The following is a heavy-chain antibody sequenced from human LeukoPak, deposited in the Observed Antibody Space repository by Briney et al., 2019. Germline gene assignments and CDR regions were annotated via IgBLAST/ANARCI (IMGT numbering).Heavy chain of an antibody. CDR3: ARGQSYYDSSAYYYEGDAFDI. Sequence: ASVKASCKASGYTFISYYMHWVRQAPGQGLEWMGIINPSGGSTSYAQKFQGRVTMTRDMSTSTVYMELSSLRSEDTAVYYCARGQSYYDSSAYYYEGDAFDIWGQGTMVTVSS. V-gene: IGHV1-46*01. CDR2: INPSGGST. CDR1: GYTFISYY. J-gene: IGHJ3*02. D-gene: IGHD3-22*01.